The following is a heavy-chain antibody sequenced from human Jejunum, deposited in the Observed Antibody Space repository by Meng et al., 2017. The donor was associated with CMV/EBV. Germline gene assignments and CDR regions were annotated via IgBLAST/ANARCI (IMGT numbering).Heavy chain of an antibody. CDR3: ARLSDS. CDR2: ISGSGGAT. V-gene: IGHV3-23*01. J-gene: IGHJ4*02. Sequence: SLKISCVASGFTFSNYAMSWVRQAPGKGLEWVSAISGSGGATYYTDSVKGRFTISRDNSKNTLYLQMSSLRAEDTAVYYCARLSDSWGQGTLVTVSS. CDR1: GFTFSNYA. D-gene: IGHD2-15*01.